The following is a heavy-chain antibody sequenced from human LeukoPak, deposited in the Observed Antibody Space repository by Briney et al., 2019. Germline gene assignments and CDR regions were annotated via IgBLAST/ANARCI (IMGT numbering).Heavy chain of an antibody. CDR2: ISTYDDDI. J-gene: IGHJ4*02. CDR3: ARETYSNILTGTDY. V-gene: IGHV1-18*01. Sequence: ASVKVSCKASGYTFTTYGLSWVRQAPGQGLEWLGWISTYDDDIKYAQSLQGRLTLTIDTSTSTAYMELRSLTSDDTAVYYCARETYSNILTGTDYWGPGTLVTVSS. D-gene: IGHD3-9*01. CDR1: GYTFTTYG.